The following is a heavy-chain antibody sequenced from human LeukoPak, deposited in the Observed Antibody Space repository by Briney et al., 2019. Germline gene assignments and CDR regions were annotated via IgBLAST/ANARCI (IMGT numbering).Heavy chain of an antibody. V-gene: IGHV4-59*06. J-gene: IGHJ4*02. CDR3: ASLNRGVYYDSSGYYYYFDY. CDR1: GGSISSYY. D-gene: IGHD3-22*01. CDR2: IYYSGST. Sequence: SETLSLTCTVSGGSISSYYWSWIRQHPRKGLEWIGYIYYSGSTYYNPSLKSRVTISVDTSKNQFSLKLSSVTAADTAVYYCASLNRGVYYDSSGYYYYFDYWGQGTLVTVSS.